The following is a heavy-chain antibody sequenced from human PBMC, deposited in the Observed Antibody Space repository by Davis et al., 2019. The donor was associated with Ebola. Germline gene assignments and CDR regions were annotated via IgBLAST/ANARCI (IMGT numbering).Heavy chain of an antibody. J-gene: IGHJ6*04. Sequence: GESLKISCAASGFTFSSYSMNWVRQAPGKGLEWVSSISSSSSYIYYADSVKGRFTISRDNAKNSLYLQMNSLRAEDTAVYYCARRLYCSSTSCYVAHYYYGMDVWGKGTTVTVSS. CDR1: GFTFSSYS. CDR2: ISSSSSYI. V-gene: IGHV3-21*01. CDR3: ARRLYCSSTSCYVAHYYYGMDV. D-gene: IGHD2-2*01.